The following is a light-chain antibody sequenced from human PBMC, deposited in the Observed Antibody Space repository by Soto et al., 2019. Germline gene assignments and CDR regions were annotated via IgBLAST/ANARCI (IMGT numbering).Light chain of an antibody. J-gene: IGLJ2*01. V-gene: IGLV2-14*01. Sequence: QSVPTQPASVSGSPGQSITISCTGTSSDVGGYNYVSWYQQHPGKAPKLMIYDVSNRPSGVSNRFSGSKSGNTASLTISGLQAEDEADYYCSSYTSSSTGVVFGGGTQLTVL. CDR3: SSYTSSSTGVV. CDR2: DVS. CDR1: SSDVGGYNY.